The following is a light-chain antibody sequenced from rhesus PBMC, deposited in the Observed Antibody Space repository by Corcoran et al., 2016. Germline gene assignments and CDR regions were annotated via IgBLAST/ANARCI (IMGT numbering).Light chain of an antibody. CDR2: FAN. Sequence: DIQTSQSPSSLSASVGDRVIITCRASQGISSYLNWYQQKPGKAPKLLIYFANSLASGVPSRFSGSGSGADFTLTISSLQPKAFATYYDQPGNSNPPWTFGQETKVEVK. V-gene: IGKV1-32*02. J-gene: IGKJ1*01. CDR3: QPGNSNPPWT. CDR1: QGISSY.